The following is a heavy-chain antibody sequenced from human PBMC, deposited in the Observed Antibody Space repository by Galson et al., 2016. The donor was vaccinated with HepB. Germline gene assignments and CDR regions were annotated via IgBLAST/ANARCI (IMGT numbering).Heavy chain of an antibody. CDR1: GGSFSAYH. J-gene: IGHJ5*02. D-gene: IGHD6-13*01. Sequence: TLSLTCAVSGGSFSAYHWNWIRQPPGKGLEWIGEISFSGSTNYNPSLQSRVSISVERSKNQLSLKLTSVTAADTAVYFCARGRLSGRIATAAKSLGSFSWFDPWGQGTLVTVSS. CDR3: ARGRLSGRIATAAKSLGSFSWFDP. V-gene: IGHV4-34*01. CDR2: ISFSGST.